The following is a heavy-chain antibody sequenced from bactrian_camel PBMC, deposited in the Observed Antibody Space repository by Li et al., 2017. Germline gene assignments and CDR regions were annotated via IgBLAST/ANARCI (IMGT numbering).Heavy chain of an antibody. D-gene: IGHD7*01. CDR3: AAGTLLHAVSWFNPGRYDY. CDR1: GYTFNTYS. Sequence: VQLVESGGGLVQPGGSVRLSCVPSGYTFNTYSWFRQAPGKEREGVAAIDTGDGSTYYLNSVEGRFTISHDNAKNTLYLQMNSLKTEDTAVYYCAAGTLLHAVSWFNPGRYDYWGQGTQVTVS. V-gene: IGHV3S1*01. J-gene: IGHJ4*01. CDR2: IDTGDGST.